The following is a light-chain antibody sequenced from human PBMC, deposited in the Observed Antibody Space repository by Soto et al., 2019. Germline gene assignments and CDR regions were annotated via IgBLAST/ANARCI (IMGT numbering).Light chain of an antibody. CDR3: QQYHNWPPQYT. V-gene: IGKV3-15*01. CDR1: QTIASN. J-gene: IGKJ2*01. CDR2: GAS. Sequence: EIVMTQSPDSLSVSPGDGATLSCRASQTIASNLAWYQQKPGQGPRLLIHGASTRAAGVPPRFRGSGSGTDFTLTISSLQSEDFAVYYCQQYHNWPPQYTFGQGTKLQIK.